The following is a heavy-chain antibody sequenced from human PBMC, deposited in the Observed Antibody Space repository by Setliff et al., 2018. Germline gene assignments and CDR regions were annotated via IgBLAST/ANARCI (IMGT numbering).Heavy chain of an antibody. D-gene: IGHD2-21*02. CDR3: ARDRNCGGDCYVGWFDP. Sequence: GGSLRLSCAASGFTFSNAWMSWVRQAPGKGLEWVSTINWDGRSTGYSDSVKGRFTISRDNSKNTLYLQMNSLRAEDTAVYYCARDRNCGGDCYVGWFDPWGQGTLVTVSS. V-gene: IGHV3-20*04. CDR2: INWDGRST. J-gene: IGHJ5*02. CDR1: GFTFSNAW.